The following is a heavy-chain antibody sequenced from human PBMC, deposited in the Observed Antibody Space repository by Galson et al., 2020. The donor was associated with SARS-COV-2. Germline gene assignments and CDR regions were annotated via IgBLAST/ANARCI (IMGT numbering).Heavy chain of an antibody. J-gene: IGHJ4*02. CDR1: GYIVSSYD. V-gene: IGHV1-8*01. CDR2: VNPNTGDT. CDR3: ARTAWIRGIRMFDY. D-gene: IGHD3-10*01. Sequence: GESLKISCKASGYIVSSYDIAWLRQAAGQGLEWMGRVNPNTGDTAYAQKFQGRVTMTRDISTDTIYMELSSLRSEDTAVYYCARTAWIRGIRMFDYWGQGALVTVSS.